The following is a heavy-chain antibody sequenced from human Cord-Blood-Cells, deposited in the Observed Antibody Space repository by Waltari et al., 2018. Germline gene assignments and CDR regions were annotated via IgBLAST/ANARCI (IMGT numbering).Heavy chain of an antibody. Sequence: QVQLVESGGGVVQPGRSLWLSCAASGLTFSRYGIHWVRQTPGKGLEWVAFISYDGSNKYYADSVKGRFTISRDNSKNTLYLQMNSLRAEDTAVYYCAKDFRDFWSGYLDYWGQGTLVTVSS. D-gene: IGHD3-3*01. V-gene: IGHV3-30*18. CDR2: ISYDGSNK. CDR3: AKDFRDFWSGYLDY. CDR1: GLTFSRYG. J-gene: IGHJ4*02.